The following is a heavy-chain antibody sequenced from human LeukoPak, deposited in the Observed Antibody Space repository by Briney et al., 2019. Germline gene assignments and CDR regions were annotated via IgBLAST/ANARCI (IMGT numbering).Heavy chain of an antibody. V-gene: IGHV3-48*01. CDR2: VTGTSSPI. J-gene: IGHJ5*02. Sequence: GGSLRLSCEVSGFTFSTYSMNWVRQAPGKGLEWVSYVTGTSSPIYYADSVKGRFTISRDNAKNSLYLQMNSLRAEDTAVYYCARGSTTVTTKDWFDPWGQGTQVTVSS. CDR1: GFTFSTYS. D-gene: IGHD4-17*01. CDR3: ARGSTTVTTKDWFDP.